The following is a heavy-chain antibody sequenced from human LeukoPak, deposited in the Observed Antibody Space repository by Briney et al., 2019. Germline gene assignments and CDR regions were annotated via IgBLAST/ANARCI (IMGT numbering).Heavy chain of an antibody. CDR2: MNQDGSQK. Sequence: PGGSLRLSCVVSGFTFSSYWMTWVRQAPGKGLEWVAYMNQDGSQKYYVDSVKGRFTISRDNAKSSLYLQVSSLRAEDTAVYYCERNIAAAGTSFDPWGQGTLVTVAS. J-gene: IGHJ5*02. V-gene: IGHV3-7*01. CDR3: ERNIAAAGTSFDP. D-gene: IGHD6-13*01. CDR1: GFTFSSYW.